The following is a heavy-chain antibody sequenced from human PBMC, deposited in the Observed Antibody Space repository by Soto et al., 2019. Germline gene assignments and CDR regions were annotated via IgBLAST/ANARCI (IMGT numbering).Heavy chain of an antibody. Sequence: SETLSLTCTVSGGSISNFYWSWIRQPPGKGLEWIGYISYSGNTNYNPSLKSRGSISVDTSKNQLFLNLTSVTAADTAVYYCARAPMVLSRSYFDSWGQGTPVTVSS. V-gene: IGHV4-59*01. CDR3: ARAPMVLSRSYFDS. CDR2: ISYSGNT. J-gene: IGHJ4*02. D-gene: IGHD2-8*01. CDR1: GGSISNFY.